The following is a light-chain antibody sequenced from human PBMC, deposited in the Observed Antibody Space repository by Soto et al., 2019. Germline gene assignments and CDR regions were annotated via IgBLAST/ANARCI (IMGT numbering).Light chain of an antibody. J-gene: IGLJ1*01. CDR2: GDS. CDR3: QSNDNGLSGSDV. CDR1: ISNMGAGYD. V-gene: IGLV1-40*01. Sequence: VLTQPPAWSGAPGQRVTISCTGSISNMGAGYDVNWYQQLPETAPKLLIFGDSNRPSGVPDRFSGSKSGTSASLVITGLQADDEADYYCQSNDNGLSGSDVFGTGTKVTVL.